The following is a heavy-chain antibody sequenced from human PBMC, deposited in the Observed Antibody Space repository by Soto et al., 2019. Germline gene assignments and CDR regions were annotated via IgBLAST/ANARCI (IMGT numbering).Heavy chain of an antibody. Sequence: QVQLVESGGGWVKPGGTLRLSCAASGYSFSDYYISWIRQAPGKGLEWVSYISSSGTIIYHADSVKGRFTISRDNAKNSPFLQMNSLRAEDTAVYYCARGKSIFYGMDVWGQGTTVTVSS. CDR2: ISSSGTII. D-gene: IGHD2-15*01. CDR1: GYSFSDYY. J-gene: IGHJ6*02. CDR3: ARGKSIFYGMDV. V-gene: IGHV3-11*01.